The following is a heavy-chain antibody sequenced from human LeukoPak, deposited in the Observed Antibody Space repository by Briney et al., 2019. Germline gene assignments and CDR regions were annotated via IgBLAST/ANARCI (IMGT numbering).Heavy chain of an antibody. Sequence: GGSLRLSCAASGFTFSNAWMSWVRQAPGKGLEWVSSISSSSSYIYYADSVKGRFTISRDNAKNSLYLQMNSLRAEDTAVYYCARGRLDYWGQGTLVTVSS. CDR2: ISSSSSYI. CDR3: ARGRLDY. J-gene: IGHJ4*02. V-gene: IGHV3-21*01. CDR1: GFTFSNAW.